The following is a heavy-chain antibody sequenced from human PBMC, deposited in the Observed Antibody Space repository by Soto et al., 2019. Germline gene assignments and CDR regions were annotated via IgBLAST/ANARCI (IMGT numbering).Heavy chain of an antibody. CDR1: GGSISSYY. CDR3: ARHGLELAPAGFVWFDP. Sequence: SETLSLTCTVSGGSISSYYWSWIRQPPGKGLEWIGYIYYRGSTNYNPSLKSRVTISVDTSKNQFSLKLSSVTAADTAVYYCARHGLELAPAGFVWFDPWGQGTLVTVSS. J-gene: IGHJ5*02. CDR2: IYYRGST. D-gene: IGHD3-3*01. V-gene: IGHV4-59*08.